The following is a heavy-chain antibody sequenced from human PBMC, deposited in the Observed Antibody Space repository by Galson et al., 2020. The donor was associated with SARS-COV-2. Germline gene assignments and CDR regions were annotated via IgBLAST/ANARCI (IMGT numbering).Heavy chain of an antibody. Sequence: SLKISCAASGFTFDDYAMHWVRQAPGKGLEWVSGISWNSGSIGYADSVKGRFTIPRDNAKNSLYLQMNSLRAEDTALYYCAKDIGEGLYCDSSGPHNNGFDPWGQGTLVTVAS. CDR2: ISWNSGSI. J-gene: IGHJ5*02. CDR1: GFTFDDYA. CDR3: AKDIGEGLYCDSSGPHNNGFDP. D-gene: IGHD3-22*01. V-gene: IGHV3-9*01.